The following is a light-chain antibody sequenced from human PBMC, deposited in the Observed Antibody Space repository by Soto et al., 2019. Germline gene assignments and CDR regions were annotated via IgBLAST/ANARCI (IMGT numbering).Light chain of an antibody. J-gene: IGKJ2*01. CDR2: AAS. V-gene: IGKV1-39*01. CDR1: QSISTY. Sequence: DIQMTQSPSSLSASVGDRVXITCRASQSISTYLNWYQHKPGKAPKVLIYAASSLQSGVPSRFSGSGSGTDFTLTISSLQPEDFATYYCQQSYSTQYTFGQGTKLEIK. CDR3: QQSYSTQYT.